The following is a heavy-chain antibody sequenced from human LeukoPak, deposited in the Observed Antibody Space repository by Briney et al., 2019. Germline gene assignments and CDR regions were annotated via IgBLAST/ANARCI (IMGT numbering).Heavy chain of an antibody. CDR2: IYPGDSDT. J-gene: IGHJ4*02. Sequence: GESLKISCKGSGDSFTNYWIGWVRQMPGKGLEWMGSIYPGDSDTRYSPSFQGQVTISADKSISTAYLQWSSLKASDTAMYYCARNYYGSGSSPSFEYWGQGTLVTVSS. D-gene: IGHD3-10*01. CDR3: ARNYYGSGSSPSFEY. V-gene: IGHV5-51*01. CDR1: GDSFTNYW.